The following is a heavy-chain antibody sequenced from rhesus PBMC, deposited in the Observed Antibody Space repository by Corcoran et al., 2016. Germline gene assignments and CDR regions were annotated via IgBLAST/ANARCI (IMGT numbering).Heavy chain of an antibody. J-gene: IGHJ6*01. CDR1: GGSISADYY. Sequence: QVQLQESGPGLVKPSATLSLTCAVSGGSISADYYWSWIRQPPGKGLEWIGYIYGSGGGTNYNPSLKKRVTISIDTSKNQFSLKLSSVTAADTAVYYCARYSWNYYGLDSWGQGVVVTVSS. CDR2: IYGSGGGT. D-gene: IGHD1-1-1*01. V-gene: IGHV4-106*01. CDR3: ARYSWNYYGLDS.